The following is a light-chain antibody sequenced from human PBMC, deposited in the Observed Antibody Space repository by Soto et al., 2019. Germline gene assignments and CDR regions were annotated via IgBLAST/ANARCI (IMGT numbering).Light chain of an antibody. CDR1: QSVSSN. Sequence: EIVMTQSPATLSVSPWERATLSCRASQSVSSNLAWYQQKPGQAPRLLIYGASTRATGIPARFSGSGSGTEFTLTISSLPSEDFAVYYCQQYNNWPPWTFGQGTKVEIK. CDR2: GAS. CDR3: QQYNNWPPWT. J-gene: IGKJ1*01. V-gene: IGKV3-15*01.